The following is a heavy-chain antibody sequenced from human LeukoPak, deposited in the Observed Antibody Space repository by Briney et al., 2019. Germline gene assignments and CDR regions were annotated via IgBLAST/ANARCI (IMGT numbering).Heavy chain of an antibody. Sequence: GGSLRLSCAASGFTFSSYAMHWVRQAPGKGLEWVAVISYDGSNKYYADSVKGRFTISRDNSKNTLYLQMNSLRVEDTAVYYCARGDSSGYYYGEAVDYWGQGTLVTVSS. CDR1: GFTFSSYA. V-gene: IGHV3-30-3*01. D-gene: IGHD3-22*01. CDR2: ISYDGSNK. J-gene: IGHJ4*02. CDR3: ARGDSSGYYYGEAVDY.